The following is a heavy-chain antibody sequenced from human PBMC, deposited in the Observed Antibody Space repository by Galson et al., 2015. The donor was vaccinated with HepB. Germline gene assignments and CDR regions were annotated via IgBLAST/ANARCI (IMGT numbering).Heavy chain of an antibody. CDR2: ISSSSSYT. CDR1: GFTFSDYY. V-gene: IGHV3-11*05. CDR3: ARASEWILGGNWYFDL. Sequence: SLRLSCAASGFTFSDYYMSWIRQAPGKGLEWVSYISSSSSYTNYADSVKGRFTISRDNAKNSLYLQMNSLRAEDTAVYYCARASEWILGGNWYFDLWGRGTLVTVSS. J-gene: IGHJ2*01. D-gene: IGHD4-23*01.